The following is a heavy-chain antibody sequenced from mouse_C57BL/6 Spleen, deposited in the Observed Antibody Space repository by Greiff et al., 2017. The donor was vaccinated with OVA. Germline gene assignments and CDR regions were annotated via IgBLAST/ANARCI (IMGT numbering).Heavy chain of an antibody. J-gene: IGHJ3*01. CDR1: GYTFTSYW. CDR2: IDPSDSYT. CDR3: ARQLRLRGAWFAY. D-gene: IGHD3-2*02. Sequence: QVQLQQPGAELVMPGASVKLSCKASGYTFTSYWMHWVKQRPGQGLEWIGEIDPSDSYTNYNQKFKGKSTLTVDKSSSTAYMQLSSLTSEDSAVYYCARQLRLRGAWFAYWGQGTLVTVSA. V-gene: IGHV1-69*01.